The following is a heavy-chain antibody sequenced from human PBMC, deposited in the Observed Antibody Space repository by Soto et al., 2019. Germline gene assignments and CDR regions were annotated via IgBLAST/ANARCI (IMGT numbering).Heavy chain of an antibody. CDR2: IIANYGTT. V-gene: IGHV1-18*01. Sequence: EASVKVSCKASGGTFSSYAISWVRQAPGQGLEWMGGIIANYGTTNYAQKLQGRVTMTTDTSTSTAYMELRSLRSDDTAVYYCARDHGDDFWSGYYTGIIDYWGQGTLVTVSS. CDR3: ARDHGDDFWSGYYTGIIDY. J-gene: IGHJ4*02. D-gene: IGHD3-3*01. CDR1: GGTFSSYA.